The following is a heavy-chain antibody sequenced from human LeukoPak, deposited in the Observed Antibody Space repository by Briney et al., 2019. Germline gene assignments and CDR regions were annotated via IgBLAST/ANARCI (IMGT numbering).Heavy chain of an antibody. D-gene: IGHD1-14*01. CDR1: GFTFSTYT. V-gene: IGHV3-21*01. CDR2: ITSSGNYK. Sequence: GGSLRLSCAATGFTFSTYTMNWVRQAPGKGLEWVSSITSSGNYKYYGDPVKGRFTISRDNAKNSLYLEMNSLRVEDTAVYYCARVDHTEAFETWGQGTVVTVS. J-gene: IGHJ3*02. CDR3: ARVDHTEAFET.